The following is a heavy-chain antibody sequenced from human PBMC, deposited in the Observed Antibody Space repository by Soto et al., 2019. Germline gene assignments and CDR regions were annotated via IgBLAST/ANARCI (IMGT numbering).Heavy chain of an antibody. V-gene: IGHV1-58*01. Sequence: SVKVSCKTSGLIFTSSAVQWVRQARGQRLEWMGRIVVGSGSTDCAQSFQKRLTLTRDMGTSTVYMELSSLSVEDSAVYYCTSEHVAPRSFWGRRSLGPGSS. D-gene: IGHD5-12*01. CDR1: GLIFTSSA. J-gene: IGHJ1*01. CDR3: TSEHVAPRSF. CDR2: IVVGSGST.